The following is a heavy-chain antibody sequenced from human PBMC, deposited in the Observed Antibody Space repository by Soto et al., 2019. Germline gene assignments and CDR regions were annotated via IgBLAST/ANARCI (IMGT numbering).Heavy chain of an antibody. CDR1: GGSFSGYY. CDR2: INHSGST. J-gene: IGHJ5*02. D-gene: IGHD6-13*01. V-gene: IGHV4-34*01. CDR3: ARAGRAGRFRNWFDP. Sequence: QVQLQQWGAGLLKPSETLSLTCAVYGGSFSGYYWSWIRQPPGKGLEWIGEINHSGSTNYNPSLTSRVTISVDTSENQFSLKLSSVTAADTAVYYCARAGRAGRFRNWFDPWGQGTLVTVSS.